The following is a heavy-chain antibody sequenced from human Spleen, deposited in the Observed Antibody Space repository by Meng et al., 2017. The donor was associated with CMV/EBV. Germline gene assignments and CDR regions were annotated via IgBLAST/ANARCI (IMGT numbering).Heavy chain of an antibody. D-gene: IGHD3-3*01. Sequence: KASGYSFNGYNIHWVRQAPGQGLEWMGWINPKTGGTYSTQRFQGRVTMTRDSSLSTAYMELGRLRSDDTAVYFCVRGGVLQFLEWLFFWGQGTLVTVSS. J-gene: IGHJ4*02. CDR2: INPKTGGT. V-gene: IGHV1-2*02. CDR3: VRGGVLQFLEWLFF. CDR1: GYSFNGYN.